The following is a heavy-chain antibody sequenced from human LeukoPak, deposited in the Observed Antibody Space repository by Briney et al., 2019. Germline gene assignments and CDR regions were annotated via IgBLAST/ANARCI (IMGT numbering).Heavy chain of an antibody. D-gene: IGHD3-10*01. CDR2: INHSGST. J-gene: IGHJ3*02. CDR3: AKSNGYGLVDI. V-gene: IGHV4-34*01. CDR1: GGSFSGYY. Sequence: SQTLSLTCAVYGGSFSGYYWSWIRQPPGKGLEWIGEINHSGSTNYNPSLKSRVTISVDTSKNQFSLKLNSVTAADTAVYYCAKSNGYGLVDIWGQGTMVTVSS.